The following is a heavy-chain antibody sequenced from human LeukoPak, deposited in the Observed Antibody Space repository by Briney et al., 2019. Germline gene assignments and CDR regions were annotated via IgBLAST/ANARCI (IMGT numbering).Heavy chain of an antibody. J-gene: IGHJ4*02. V-gene: IGHV3-33*01. CDR3: ARDKASYFDL. CDR1: GFTFSSHG. Sequence: GGSLRLSCAASGFTFSSHGMHWVRQAPGKGLEWVAMIWFDGSKKYYTASVKGRFTISRDNPKNTLDLQMNSLRAEDTAGYYCARDKASYFDLWGQGVLVTVSS. CDR2: IWFDGSKK.